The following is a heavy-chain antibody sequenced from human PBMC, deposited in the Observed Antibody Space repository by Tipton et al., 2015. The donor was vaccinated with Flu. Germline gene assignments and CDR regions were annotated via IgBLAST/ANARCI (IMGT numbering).Heavy chain of an antibody. V-gene: IGHV3-20*04. D-gene: IGHD2/OR15-2a*01. J-gene: IGHJ6*02. CDR1: GFRFGDYG. CDR3: ARTLPSAGMDV. CDR2: INWNSESK. Sequence: SLRLSCAASGFRFGDYGMSWVRQAPGKGLEWVSAINWNSESKGYADSVKGRFTVSRDNARNSLYLQMNGLRVEDTALYYCARTLPSAGMDVWGQGTTVTVSS.